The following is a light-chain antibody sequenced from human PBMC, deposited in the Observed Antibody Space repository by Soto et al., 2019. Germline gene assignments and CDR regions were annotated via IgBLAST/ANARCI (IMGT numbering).Light chain of an antibody. CDR2: GVS. V-gene: IGKV3-20*01. J-gene: IGKJ1*01. CDR3: QHYGSSPPIT. CDR1: QDVINNF. Sequence: EIVLTQSPGTLSLSPGERATLSCRASQDVINNFLAWYQQKPGQSPRLLIYGVSRRATGIPDRFSGSGSETDFTLTISRLEPEDFAVYYCQHYGSSPPITFGQGTRVEIK.